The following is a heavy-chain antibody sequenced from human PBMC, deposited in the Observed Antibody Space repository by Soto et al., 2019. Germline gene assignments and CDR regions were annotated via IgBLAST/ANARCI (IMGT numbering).Heavy chain of an antibody. J-gene: IGHJ5*02. V-gene: IGHV3-23*01. CDR1: GFTFSSYA. CDR2: VSGTGGSA. Sequence: PGGSLRLSCAASGFTFSSYAMTWVRQAPGKGLEWVSGVSGTGGSAYYADSVKGRFTISRDKSTNTLYLQMNSLRAEDTAVYYCAKDAPDDSSSNWFDPWGQGTLVTVSS. CDR3: AKDAPDDSSSNWFDP. D-gene: IGHD6-6*01.